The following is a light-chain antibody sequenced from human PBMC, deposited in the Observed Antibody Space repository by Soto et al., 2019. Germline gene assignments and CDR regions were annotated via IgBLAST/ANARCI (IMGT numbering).Light chain of an antibody. Sequence: QSVLTQPASVSESPGQSITISCTGTSSDVGGYNYVSWYQQHPGKAPKLMIYDVINRPSGVSNRFSGSKSGNTASLTISGLQAEDEADYYCSSYTSSSTRVFGGGTKVTVL. V-gene: IGLV2-14*01. CDR1: SSDVGGYNY. J-gene: IGLJ2*01. CDR3: SSYTSSSTRV. CDR2: DVI.